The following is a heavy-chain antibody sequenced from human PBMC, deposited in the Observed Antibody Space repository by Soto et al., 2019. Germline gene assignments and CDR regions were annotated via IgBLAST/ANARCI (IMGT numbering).Heavy chain of an antibody. CDR3: ARGSLPRGAHHDWGGP. Sequence: QVQLVQSGAEVKKPGSSVKVSCKSSGYTFSSYAIIWVRQAPGQGLEWMGWISAYTGNTNYAQTPQGRVTLTTDTSTSTAYMELRSLRSNDTAVYYCARGSLPRGAHHDWGGPWGQGTLVTVSS. CDR1: GYTFSSYA. V-gene: IGHV1-18*01. D-gene: IGHD1-26*01. J-gene: IGHJ5*02. CDR2: ISAYTGNT.